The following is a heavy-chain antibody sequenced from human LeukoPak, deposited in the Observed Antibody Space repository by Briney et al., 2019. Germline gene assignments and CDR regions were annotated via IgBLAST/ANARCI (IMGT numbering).Heavy chain of an antibody. CDR2: IYSGGST. J-gene: IGHJ4*02. CDR1: GFTVSSNY. CDR3: ASGYSSGSTDY. V-gene: IGHV3-53*01. D-gene: IGHD6-19*01. Sequence: PGGSLRLSCAASGFTVSSNYMSWVRQAPGKGLEWVSVIYSGGSTYYADSVKGRFTISRDNSKNTLYLQMDSLRAEDTAVYYCASGYSSGSTDYWGQGTLVTVSS.